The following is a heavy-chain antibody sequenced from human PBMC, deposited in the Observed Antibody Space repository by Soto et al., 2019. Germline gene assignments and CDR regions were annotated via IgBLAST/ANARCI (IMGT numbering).Heavy chain of an antibody. CDR3: AKGGTYYYDSSGYGSVFDI. Sequence: PGGSLRLSCAASGFTFSSYAMSWVRQAPGKGLEWVSAISGSGGSTYYADSVKGRFTISRDNSKNTLYLQMNSLRAEDTAVYYCAKGGTYYYDSSGYGSVFDIWGQGTMVTVSS. V-gene: IGHV3-23*01. D-gene: IGHD3-22*01. CDR2: ISGSGGST. CDR1: GFTFSSYA. J-gene: IGHJ3*02.